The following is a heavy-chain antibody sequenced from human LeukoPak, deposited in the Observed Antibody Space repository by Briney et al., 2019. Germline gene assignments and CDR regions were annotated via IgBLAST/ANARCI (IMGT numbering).Heavy chain of an antibody. V-gene: IGHV3-43*01. Sequence: GGSLRLSCTASGFTFGDYPMYWVRQVPGKGLEWVSLITWDGGTTYYADSVKGRFTVSRDNSKNSLYLQMNNLRTEDTAFYYRAKDICTRTSCHYYFDSWGQGTLVTVSS. CDR2: ITWDGGTT. D-gene: IGHD2-2*01. J-gene: IGHJ4*02. CDR3: AKDICTRTSCHYYFDS. CDR1: GFTFGDYP.